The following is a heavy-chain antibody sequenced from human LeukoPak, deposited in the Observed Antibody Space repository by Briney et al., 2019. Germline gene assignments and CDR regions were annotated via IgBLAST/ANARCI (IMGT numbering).Heavy chain of an antibody. CDR2: ISSSSSTI. J-gene: IGHJ3*02. Sequence: GGSLRLSCAASGFTFSSYSMNWVRQAPGKGLEWVSYISSSSSTIYYADSVKGRFTISRDNAKNSLYLQMNSLGAEDTAVYYCARVKSSSWADAFDIWGQGTMVTVSS. D-gene: IGHD6-13*01. CDR1: GFTFSSYS. V-gene: IGHV3-48*04. CDR3: ARVKSSSWADAFDI.